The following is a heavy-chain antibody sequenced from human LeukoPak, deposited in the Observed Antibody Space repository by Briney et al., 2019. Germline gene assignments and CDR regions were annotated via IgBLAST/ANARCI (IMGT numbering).Heavy chain of an antibody. V-gene: IGHV3-23*01. J-gene: IGHJ4*02. CDR1: GFTFSSYA. D-gene: IGHD3-22*01. CDR3: AKGRSSSGYDYVDY. Sequence: GSLRLSCAASGFTFSSYAMSWVRQASGEGLELGLVISGSGGSTHYADSVKGRFTISRDNSKNTLYVQMSSLRAEDTAVYYCAKGRSSSGYDYVDYWGQGTLVTVSS. CDR2: ISGSGGST.